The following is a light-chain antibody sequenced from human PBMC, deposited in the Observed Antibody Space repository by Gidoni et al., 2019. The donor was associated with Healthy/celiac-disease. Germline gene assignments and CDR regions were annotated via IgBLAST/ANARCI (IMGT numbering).Light chain of an antibody. CDR3: CSYAGSYTPWV. Sequence: QSPPTPPRAMFRSPGPPVTISCTGTSSDVGGYNYVSWYQQHPGKAPKLMIYDVSKRPSGVPDRFSGSKSGNTASLTISGLQAEDEADYYCCSYAGSYTPWVFGGGTKLTVL. V-gene: IGLV2-11*01. CDR2: DVS. CDR1: SSDVGGYNY. J-gene: IGLJ3*02.